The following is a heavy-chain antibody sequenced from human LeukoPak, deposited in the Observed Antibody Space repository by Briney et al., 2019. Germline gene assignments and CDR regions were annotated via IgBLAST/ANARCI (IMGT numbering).Heavy chain of an antibody. J-gene: IGHJ4*02. D-gene: IGHD1-26*01. CDR3: AREMEVGALVY. Sequence: GGSLRLSCAASGFTFSDYYMTWIRQAPGKGLEWLSYIDSSGDVIYDADSVKGRFTISRDNSKNTLYLQMNSLRAEDTAVYYCAREMEVGALVYWGQGTLVTVSS. V-gene: IGHV3-11*01. CDR1: GFTFSDYY. CDR2: IDSSGDVI.